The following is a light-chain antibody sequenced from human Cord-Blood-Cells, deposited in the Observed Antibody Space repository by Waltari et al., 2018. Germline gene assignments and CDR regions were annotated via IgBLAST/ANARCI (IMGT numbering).Light chain of an antibody. CDR1: SSDVWSDNL. CDR3: CSYAGSSTYV. CDR2: EVS. V-gene: IGLV2-23*02. J-gene: IGLJ1*01. Sequence: QSALTQPASVSGSPGQSITISCTGTSSDVWSDNLFSWYQQHPGKAPKLMIYEVSKRPSGVSNRFSGSKSGNTASLTISGLQAEDEADYYCCSYAGSSTYVFGTGTKVTVL.